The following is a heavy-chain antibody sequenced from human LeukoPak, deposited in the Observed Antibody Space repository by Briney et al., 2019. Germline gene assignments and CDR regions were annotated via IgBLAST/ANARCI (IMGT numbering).Heavy chain of an antibody. CDR3: ARALAARRMYYFDY. J-gene: IGHJ4*02. CDR2: ISSSSSYT. Sequence: GGSLSLSCAASGFTFSDYYMSWIRQAPGKGLEWVSYISSSSSYTNYADSVKGRFTISRDNAKNSLYLQMNSLRAEDTAVYYCARALAARRMYYFDYWGQGTLVTVSS. D-gene: IGHD6-6*01. V-gene: IGHV3-11*06. CDR1: GFTFSDYY.